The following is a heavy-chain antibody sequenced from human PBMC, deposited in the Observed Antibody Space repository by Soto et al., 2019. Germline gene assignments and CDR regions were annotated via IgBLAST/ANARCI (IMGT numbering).Heavy chain of an antibody. J-gene: IGHJ6*02. D-gene: IGHD4-4*01. V-gene: IGHV3-30*18. CDR3: AKKETYYSNSGGGMDV. CDR1: GFTFSSYG. CDR2: ISYDGSNK. Sequence: QVQLVESGGGVVQPGRSLRLSCAASGFTFSSYGMHWVRQAPGKGLEWVAVISYDGSNKYYADSVKGRFTISRDNSKNXLYLQMNSLRAEDTAVYYCAKKETYYSNSGGGMDVWGQGTTVTVSS.